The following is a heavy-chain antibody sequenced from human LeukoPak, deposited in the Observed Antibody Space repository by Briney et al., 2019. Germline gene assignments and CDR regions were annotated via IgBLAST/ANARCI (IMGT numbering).Heavy chain of an antibody. CDR3: ARGVVAATHYYYYGMDV. V-gene: IGHV1-69*06. J-gene: IGHJ6*04. CDR2: IIPIFGTA. Sequence: GSSVKVSCKASVGTFSSYAISWVRQAPGQGLEWMGGIIPIFGTANYAQKFQGRVTITADKSTSTAYMELSSLRSEDTAVYYCARGVVAATHYYYYGMDVWGKGTTVTVSS. D-gene: IGHD2-15*01. CDR1: VGTFSSYA.